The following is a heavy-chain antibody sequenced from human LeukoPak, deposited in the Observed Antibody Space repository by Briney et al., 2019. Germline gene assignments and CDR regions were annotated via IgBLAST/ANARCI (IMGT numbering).Heavy chain of an antibody. V-gene: IGHV4-39*07. CDR3: ARDRYGSGTVDY. CDR2: IYYSGST. CDR1: GGSISSSSYY. D-gene: IGHD3-10*01. Sequence: SETLSLTCTVSGGSISSSSYYWGWIRQPPGKGLEWIGSIYYSGSTYYNPSLKSRVTISVDTSKNQFSLKLSSVTAADTAVYYCARDRYGSGTVDYWGQGTLVTVSS. J-gene: IGHJ4*02.